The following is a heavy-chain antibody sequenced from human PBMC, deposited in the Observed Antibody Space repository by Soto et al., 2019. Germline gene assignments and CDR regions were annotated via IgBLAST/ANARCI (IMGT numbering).Heavy chain of an antibody. J-gene: IGHJ6*02. CDR3: TRATAYCGGDCYYSYYYGMDV. Sequence: GGSRRLSCTASGFTFGDYAMSWFRQAPGKGLEWVGFIRSKAYCGTTEYAASVKGRFTISRDDSKSIAYLQMNSLKTEDTAVYYCTRATAYCGGDCYYSYYYGMDVWGQGTTVTVSS. CDR2: IRSKAYCGTT. CDR1: GFTFGDYA. V-gene: IGHV3-49*03. D-gene: IGHD2-21*02.